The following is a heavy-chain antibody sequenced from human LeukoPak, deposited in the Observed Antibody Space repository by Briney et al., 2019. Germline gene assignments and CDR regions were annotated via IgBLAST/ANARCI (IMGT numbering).Heavy chain of an antibody. J-gene: IGHJ5*02. CDR1: GFTFSSYA. CDR2: ISGSGGST. CDR3: AKWDFDWLIDQNNWFDP. Sequence: GGSLRLSCAASGFTFSSYAMSWVRQAPGKGLEWVSAISGSGGSTYYADSVKGRFTISRDNSKNTLYLQMNSLRAEDTAVYYCAKWDFDWLIDQNNWFDPWGQGTLVTVSP. V-gene: IGHV3-23*01. D-gene: IGHD3-9*01.